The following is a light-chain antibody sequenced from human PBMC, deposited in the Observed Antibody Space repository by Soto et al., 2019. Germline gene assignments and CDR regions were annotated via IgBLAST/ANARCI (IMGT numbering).Light chain of an antibody. Sequence: QSALTQPPSVSGSPGQSVTISCTGTSSDVGYYNRVSWYQQPPGTAPKLMIYEVSNRPSGVPDRFSASKSGNTAPLTISGLQAEDESDYSGGSLTISGTYVFGTGTRVPV. J-gene: IGLJ1*01. CDR1: SSDVGYYNR. V-gene: IGLV2-18*02. CDR3: GSLTISGTYV. CDR2: EVS.